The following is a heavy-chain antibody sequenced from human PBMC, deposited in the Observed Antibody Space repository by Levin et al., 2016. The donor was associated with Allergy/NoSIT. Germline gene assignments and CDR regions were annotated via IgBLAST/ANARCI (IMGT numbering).Heavy chain of an antibody. Sequence: VRQAPGKGLEWVSYISSSSSTIYYADSVKGRFTISRDNAKNSLYLQMNSLRDEDTAVYYCAREAKGGYYDRTGDYYYGMDVWGQGTTVTVSS. D-gene: IGHD3-22*01. CDR3: AREAKGGYYDRTGDYYYGMDV. CDR2: ISSSSSTI. J-gene: IGHJ6*02. V-gene: IGHV3-48*02.